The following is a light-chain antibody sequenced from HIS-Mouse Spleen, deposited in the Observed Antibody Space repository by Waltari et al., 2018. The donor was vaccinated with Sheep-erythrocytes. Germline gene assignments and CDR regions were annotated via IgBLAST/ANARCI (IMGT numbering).Light chain of an antibody. CDR2: DVS. J-gene: IGLJ1*01. Sequence: QSALTQPRSVSGSPGQSVTISRTGTSSDVRGYNYVSCYHQHPGKAPKLMIYDVSKRPSGVPDRFSGSKSGNTASLTISGLQAEDEADYYCCSYAGSYNHVFGTGTKVTVL. CDR3: CSYAGSYNHV. V-gene: IGLV2-11*01. CDR1: SSDVRGYNY.